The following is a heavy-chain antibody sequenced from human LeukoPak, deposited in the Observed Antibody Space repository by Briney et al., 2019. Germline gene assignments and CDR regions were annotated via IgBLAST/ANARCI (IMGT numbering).Heavy chain of an antibody. Sequence: AGSLRLSCAASGFTFSSYGMHWVRQAPGKGLEWVAIISYDGSSKYYADSVKGRFTISRDNSKNTLYLQMNSLRTEDTAVYYCAKGPWTRYYDSSGGGFDYWGQGTLVTVSS. V-gene: IGHV3-30*18. CDR2: ISYDGSSK. D-gene: IGHD3-22*01. CDR1: GFTFSSYG. CDR3: AKGPWTRYYDSSGGGFDY. J-gene: IGHJ4*02.